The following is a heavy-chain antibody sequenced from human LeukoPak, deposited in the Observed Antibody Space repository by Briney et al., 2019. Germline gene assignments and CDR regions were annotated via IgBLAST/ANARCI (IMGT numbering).Heavy chain of an antibody. CDR2: ISWNSGSI. J-gene: IGHJ4*02. CDR1: GFTFDDYA. V-gene: IGHV3-9*01. Sequence: GGSLRLSCAASGFTFDDYAMHWVRQAPGKGLEWVSGISWNSGSIGYADSVKGRFTISRDNAKNSLYLQMNSLRAEDTALYYCARGPVLMVRVLYYFDYWGQGTLVTVSS. CDR3: ARGPVLMVRVLYYFDY. D-gene: IGHD3-10*01.